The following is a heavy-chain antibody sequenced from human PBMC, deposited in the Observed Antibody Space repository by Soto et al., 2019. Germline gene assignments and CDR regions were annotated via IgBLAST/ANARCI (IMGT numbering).Heavy chain of an antibody. V-gene: IGHV4-4*02. D-gene: IGHD6-19*01. CDR2: IFHSGNT. CDR3: ARPIAVAGTWGTYDAFDI. Sequence: SETLSLTCAVSSGSIDTTNWWSWVRQPPGKGLEWIGEIFHSGNTYYNPSLASRVTISVDTSKNQFSLKLSSVTAADTAVYYCARPIAVAGTWGTYDAFDIWGQGTMVTVSS. CDR1: SGSIDTTNW. J-gene: IGHJ3*02.